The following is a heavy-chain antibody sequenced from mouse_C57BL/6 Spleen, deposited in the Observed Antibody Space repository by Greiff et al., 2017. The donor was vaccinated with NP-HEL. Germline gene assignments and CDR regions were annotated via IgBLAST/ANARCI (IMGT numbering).Heavy chain of an antibody. V-gene: IGHV1-19*01. CDR3: ARRGMGNYGYYYAMDY. J-gene: IGHJ4*01. Sequence: VHVKQSGPVLVKPGASVKMSCKASGYTFTDYYMNWVKQSHGKSLEWIGVINPYNGGTSYNQKFKGKATLTVDKSSSTAYMELNSLTSEDSAVYYCARRGMGNYGYYYAMDYWGQGTSVTVSS. CDR2: INPYNGGT. CDR1: GYTFTDYY. D-gene: IGHD2-1*01.